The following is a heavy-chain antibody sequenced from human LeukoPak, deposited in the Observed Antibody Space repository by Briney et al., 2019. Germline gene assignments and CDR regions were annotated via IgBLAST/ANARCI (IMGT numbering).Heavy chain of an antibody. CDR1: GFTFSSYE. D-gene: IGHD6-19*01. J-gene: IGHJ4*02. V-gene: IGHV3-48*03. CDR3: ARVLRDSDGWYHIDN. Sequence: GGSLRLSCAASGFTFSSYEMNWVRQAPGKGLEWVSYISSSGSTIYYADSVKGRFTISRDNAKNSLYLQMNSLRAGDTAVYYCARVLRDSDGWYHIDNWGQGTLVTVSS. CDR2: ISSSGSTI.